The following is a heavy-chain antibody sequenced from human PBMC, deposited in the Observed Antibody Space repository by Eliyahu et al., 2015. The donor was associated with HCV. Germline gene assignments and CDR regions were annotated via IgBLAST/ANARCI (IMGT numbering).Heavy chain of an antibody. D-gene: IGHD3-22*01. J-gene: IGHJ4*02. CDR3: VHAYYFDSSGYFLDY. V-gene: IGHV2-5*01. CDR2: FYWNGSK. Sequence: QITLKESGPTLVKPTQTLTLTCTFSGFSLTXPGVGVGWMRXRXGQALDWLAIFYWNGSKRYSPSLKSRLSIAKDTSKSQVVLTLANVDPVDTATYFCVHAYYFDSSGYFLDYWGQGTLVTVSS. CDR1: GFSLTXPGVG.